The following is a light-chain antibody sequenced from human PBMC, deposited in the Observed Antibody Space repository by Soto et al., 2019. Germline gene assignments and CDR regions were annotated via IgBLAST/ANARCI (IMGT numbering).Light chain of an antibody. V-gene: IGKV3-20*01. CDR3: QQYGSSPWT. J-gene: IGKJ1*01. CDR1: QSVNNDY. CDR2: GAS. Sequence: EIVLTQSPGTLSLSPGERAALSCRASQSVNNDYLAWYHQKPGRAPRLVIYGASKRATGIPDMFSGSGSGTDFTLTISRLEPEDFAVYYCQQYGSSPWTFGQGTNVEIK.